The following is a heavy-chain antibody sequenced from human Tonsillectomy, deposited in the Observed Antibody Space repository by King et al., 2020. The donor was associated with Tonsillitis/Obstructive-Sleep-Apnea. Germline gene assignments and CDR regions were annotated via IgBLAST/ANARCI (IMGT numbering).Heavy chain of an antibody. V-gene: IGHV5-51*03. D-gene: IGHD3-22*01. CDR2: IYPGDSDT. CDR3: ERWAYYYASSEYYGMDG. Sequence: VQLVESGAEVEKPGESLKISCKGSGYSFTSYWIGWVRQLPGKGLEWMGIIYPGDSDTRYSPSFQGQVTISADKSISTAYLQWISLKASDTAMYYCERWAYYYASSEYYGMDGWGQGTTVTVSS. CDR1: GYSFTSYW. J-gene: IGHJ6*02.